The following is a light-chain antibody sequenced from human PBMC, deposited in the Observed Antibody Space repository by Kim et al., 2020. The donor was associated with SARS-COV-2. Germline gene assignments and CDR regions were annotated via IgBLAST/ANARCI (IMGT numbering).Light chain of an antibody. V-gene: IGKV3-15*01. CDR3: QQYNDWPPLT. J-gene: IGKJ4*01. CDR2: GAS. CDR1: QSVTSN. Sequence: VSPGESATLSCRASQSVTSNLAWYQQKPGQAPRLLIYGASTRATGVPARFSGSGSGTEFTLTISSLQSEDFALYYCQQYNDWPPLTFGGGTKVEIK.